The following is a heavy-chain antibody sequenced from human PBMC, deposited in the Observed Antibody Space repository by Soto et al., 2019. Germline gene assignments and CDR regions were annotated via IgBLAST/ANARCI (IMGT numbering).Heavy chain of an antibody. Sequence: SVKASCKASGGTFSSYAISWVRQAPGQGLEWMGGIIPIFGTANYAQKFQGRVTITADESTSTAYMELSSLRSEDTAVYYCARRMEPGGAFDIWGQGTMVTVSS. V-gene: IGHV1-69*13. CDR1: GGTFSSYA. CDR2: IIPIFGTA. J-gene: IGHJ3*02. CDR3: ARRMEPGGAFDI. D-gene: IGHD2-8*02.